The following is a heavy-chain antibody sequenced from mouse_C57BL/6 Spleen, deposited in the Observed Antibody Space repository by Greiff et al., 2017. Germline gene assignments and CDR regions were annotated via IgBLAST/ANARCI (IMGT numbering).Heavy chain of an antibody. V-gene: IGHV5-4*01. CDR1: GFTFSSYA. CDR2: ISDGGSYT. D-gene: IGHD1-1*01. J-gene: IGHJ2*01. Sequence: EVQLVESGGGLVKPGGSLKLSCAASGFTFSSYAMSWVRQTPEKRLEWVATISDGGSYTYYPDNVKGRFTISRDNAKNNLYLQMRHMKSEDTAMYYCARDYYGSRYYFDYWGQGTTLTVSS. CDR3: ARDYYGSRYYFDY.